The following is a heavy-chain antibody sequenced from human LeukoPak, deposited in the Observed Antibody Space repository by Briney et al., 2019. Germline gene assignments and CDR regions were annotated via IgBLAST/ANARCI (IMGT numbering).Heavy chain of an antibody. V-gene: IGHV4-30-4*08. Sequence: SETLSLTCTVSGGSISSGDYYWSWIRQPPGKGLEWIGYIYYSGSTYYNPSLKSRVTISVDTSKNQFSLKLSSVTAADTAVYYCARGKGRSYPYYFDYWGQGTLVSVSS. CDR3: ARGKGRSYPYYFDY. J-gene: IGHJ4*02. CDR1: GGSISSGDYY. CDR2: IYYSGST. D-gene: IGHD1-26*01.